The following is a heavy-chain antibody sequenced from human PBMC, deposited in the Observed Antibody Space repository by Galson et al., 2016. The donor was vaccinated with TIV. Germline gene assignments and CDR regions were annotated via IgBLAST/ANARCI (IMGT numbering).Heavy chain of an antibody. V-gene: IGHV3-23*01. CDR1: GFSLSDYA. CDR3: AKDYLEWTLRGLFPS. Sequence: SLRLSCAASGFSLSDYAMTWVRQAPGKGLEWVSDISGRGGTTHYADSVKGRFTISRDNSKNTLYLHMSSLRAEDTALYFCAKDYLEWTLRGLFPSWGQGTLVTVSS. D-gene: IGHD3-10*01. CDR2: ISGRGGTT. J-gene: IGHJ1*01.